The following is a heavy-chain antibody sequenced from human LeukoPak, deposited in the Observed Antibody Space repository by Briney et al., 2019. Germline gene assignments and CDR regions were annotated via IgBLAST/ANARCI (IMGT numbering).Heavy chain of an antibody. CDR3: ARELLLYYYDSSGYYDY. D-gene: IGHD3-22*01. CDR1: GGSISSGGYS. V-gene: IGHV4-31*03. J-gene: IGHJ4*02. Sequence: SQTLSLTCTVSGGSISSGGYSWSWIRQHPGKGLEWIGYIYYSGSTYYHPSLKSRVTISVDTSKNQFSLKLSSVTAADTAVYYCARELLLYYYDSSGYYDYWGQGTLVTVSS. CDR2: IYYSGST.